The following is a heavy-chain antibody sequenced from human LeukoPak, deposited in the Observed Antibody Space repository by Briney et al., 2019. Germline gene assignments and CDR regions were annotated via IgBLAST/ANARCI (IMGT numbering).Heavy chain of an antibody. CDR2: ISDGGEDT. Sequence: GGSLRLSCAAAGLTFSIYAMTWVRQAPGKGLEWVSGISDGGEDTYYADSVKGRFTISRDNSKHTLFLQMNSLRAEDTAVYYCAIVTNQTDYWGQGTLVTVSS. D-gene: IGHD4-17*01. J-gene: IGHJ4*02. V-gene: IGHV3-23*01. CDR3: AIVTNQTDY. CDR1: GLTFSIYA.